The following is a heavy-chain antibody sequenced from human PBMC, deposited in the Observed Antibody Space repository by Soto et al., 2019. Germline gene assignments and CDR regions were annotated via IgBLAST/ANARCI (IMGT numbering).Heavy chain of an antibody. J-gene: IGHJ4*02. D-gene: IGHD6-19*01. V-gene: IGHV4-59*12. CDR3: ASAGGLGAVAADY. CDR1: GDSISNYY. Sequence: PSETLSLTCTVSGDSISNYYWTWIRQPPGKGLEWIGYIYYSGNTNYNPSLKSRATISVDRSKNQFSLKLSSVTAADTAVYYCASAGGLGAVAADYWGQGTLVTVSS. CDR2: IYYSGNT.